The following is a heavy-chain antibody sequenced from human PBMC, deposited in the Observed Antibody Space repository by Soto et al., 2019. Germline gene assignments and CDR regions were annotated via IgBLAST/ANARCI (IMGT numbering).Heavy chain of an antibody. CDR2: ISAYNGNT. V-gene: IGHV1-18*01. J-gene: IGHJ5*02. CDR1: GYTFTSYG. CDR3: ARGTYYYDSSGYYPNWFDP. Sequence: ASVKVSCKASGYTFTSYGISWVRQAPGQGLEWMGWISAYNGNTNYAQKLQGRVTMTTDTSTSTAYMELRSLRSDDTAVYYCARGTYYYDSSGYYPNWFDPWGQGTLVTVSS. D-gene: IGHD3-22*01.